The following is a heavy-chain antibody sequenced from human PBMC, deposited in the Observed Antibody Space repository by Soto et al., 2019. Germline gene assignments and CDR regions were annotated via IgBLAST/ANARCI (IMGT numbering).Heavy chain of an antibody. CDR1: GGTFTSYA. Sequence: SVKVSCKASGGTFTSYAISWVRQAPGQGLEWMGGIIPIFGTANYAQKFQGRVTITADESTSTAYMELSSLRSEDTAVYYCASVGSLITMIACFDIWGQGTLVTVSS. CDR3: ASVGSLITMIACFDI. J-gene: IGHJ5*02. V-gene: IGHV1-69*13. D-gene: IGHD3-22*01. CDR2: IIPIFGTA.